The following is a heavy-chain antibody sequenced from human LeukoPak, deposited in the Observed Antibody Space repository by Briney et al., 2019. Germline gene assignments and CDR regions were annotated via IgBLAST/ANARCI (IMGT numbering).Heavy chain of an antibody. CDR2: INPNSGGT. CDR3: ARDEGSAYDSSGYPTFDY. D-gene: IGHD3-22*01. J-gene: IGHJ4*02. Sequence: ASVKVSCKAPGYTFTGYYMHWVRQAPGQGLEWMGWINPNSGGTNYAQKFQGRVTMTRDTSISTAYMELSRLRSDDTAVYYCARDEGSAYDSSGYPTFDYWGQGTLVTVSS. V-gene: IGHV1-2*02. CDR1: GYTFTGYY.